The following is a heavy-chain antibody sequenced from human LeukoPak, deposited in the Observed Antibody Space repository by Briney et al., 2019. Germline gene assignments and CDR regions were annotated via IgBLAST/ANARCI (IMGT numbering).Heavy chain of an antibody. CDR2: INNDGRST. D-gene: IGHD6-13*01. CDR1: GFTFSSYW. V-gene: IGHV3-74*01. Sequence: GGSLRLSCAASGFTFSSYWIHSVRHAPGKGLVWVSRINNDGRSTTYADSVKGRFTTSRDNAKNTLYLQMNSLRAEDAAVYYCARDRKQQLTLDVWGKGTTVTVSS. J-gene: IGHJ6*04. CDR3: ARDRKQQLTLDV.